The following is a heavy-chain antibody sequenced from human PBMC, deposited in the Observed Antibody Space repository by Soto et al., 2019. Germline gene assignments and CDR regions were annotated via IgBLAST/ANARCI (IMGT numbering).Heavy chain of an antibody. CDR2: ISYDGSNK. D-gene: IGHD1-26*01. V-gene: IGHV3-30*18. CDR3: ENKGYSHWFDP. Sequence: QVQPVESGVGEFQPVRSVRLSCAASGFTFSSYGMHWVRQAPGKGLEWVAVISYDGSNKYYADPVKGRITISTGNSKNTLELQMNSRRAEATAVDYCENKGYSHWFDPWGRGSLVAVTS. J-gene: IGHJ5*02. CDR1: GFTFSSYG.